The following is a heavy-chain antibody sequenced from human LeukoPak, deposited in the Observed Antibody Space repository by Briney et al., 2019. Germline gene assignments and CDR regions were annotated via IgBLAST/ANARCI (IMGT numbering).Heavy chain of an antibody. J-gene: IGHJ4*02. D-gene: IGHD3-3*01. V-gene: IGHV3-30-3*01. CDR2: ISYDGSNK. CDR3: ARGGSGYYFFFSEVDY. CDR1: GFTFSSYA. Sequence: GRSLRLSCAASGFTFSSYAMHWVREAPGKGLEWVAVISYDGSNKYYADSVKGRFTISRDNSKNTLYLQMNSLRAEDTAVYYCARGGSGYYFFFSEVDYWGQGTLVTVSS.